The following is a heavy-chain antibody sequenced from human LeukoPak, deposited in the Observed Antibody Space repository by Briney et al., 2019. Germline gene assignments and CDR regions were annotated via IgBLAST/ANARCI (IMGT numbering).Heavy chain of an antibody. CDR3: ARESILGTTTDYFDY. V-gene: IGHV3-48*04. D-gene: IGHD1-26*01. CDR1: GFTASSYT. Sequence: GGSLRLSCEAAGFTASSYTMNWVRQAPGKGLEWVSLISRITGSIYYADSVRGRFTISRDSAKNSVYLQMNSLRAEDTAIYYCARESILGTTTDYFDYWGQGTRVIVSS. J-gene: IGHJ4*02. CDR2: ISRITGSI.